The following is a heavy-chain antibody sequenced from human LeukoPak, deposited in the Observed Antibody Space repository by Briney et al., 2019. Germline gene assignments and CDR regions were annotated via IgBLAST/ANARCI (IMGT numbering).Heavy chain of an antibody. V-gene: IGHV3-9*01. Sequence: GGSLRLSCAASGFTFDDYAMHWVRQAPGKGLEWVSGISWNSGSIGYADSVKGRFTISRDNAKNSLYLQMNSLRAEDTALYYCAKDHYYGSGSYYTPDYWGQGTLATVSS. D-gene: IGHD3-10*01. CDR1: GFTFDDYA. CDR2: ISWNSGSI. CDR3: AKDHYYGSGSYYTPDY. J-gene: IGHJ4*02.